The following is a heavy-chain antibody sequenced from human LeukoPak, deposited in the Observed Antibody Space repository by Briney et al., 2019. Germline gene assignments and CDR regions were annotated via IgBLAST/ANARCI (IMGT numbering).Heavy chain of an antibody. D-gene: IGHD1-14*01. J-gene: IGHJ4*02. CDR1: GFTFINYW. Sequence: GGSLRLSCAASGFTFINYWMHWVRRAPGKGLVWVSRVNADGSDTNYADSVKGRFTISRDNAKNTLYLQMHSLRAEDTAVYYCAREDEVTTTFDYWGQGTLVTVSS. CDR2: VNADGSDT. V-gene: IGHV3-74*01. CDR3: AREDEVTTTFDY.